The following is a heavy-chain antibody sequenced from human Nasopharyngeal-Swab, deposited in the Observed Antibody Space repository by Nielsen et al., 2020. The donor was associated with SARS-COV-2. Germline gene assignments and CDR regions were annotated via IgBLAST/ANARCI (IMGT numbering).Heavy chain of an antibody. V-gene: IGHV3-9*01. D-gene: IGHD2-15*01. Sequence: SLKISCAASGFTFDDYAMHWVRQAPGKGPEWVSGISWNSGSIGYADSVKGRFTISRDNAKNSLYLQMNSLRAEDTALYYCAKGATWGYYYYYMDVWGKGTTVTVSS. CDR3: AKGATWGYYYYYMDV. CDR1: GFTFDDYA. J-gene: IGHJ6*03. CDR2: ISWNSGSI.